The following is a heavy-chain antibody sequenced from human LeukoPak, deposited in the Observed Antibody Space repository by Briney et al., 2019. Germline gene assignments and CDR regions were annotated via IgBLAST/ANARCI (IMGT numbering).Heavy chain of an antibody. J-gene: IGHJ4*02. CDR1: GFTFSSYS. Sequence: GGSLRLSCAASGFTFSSYSMNWVRQAPGKGLEWVSSISSSSSYIYYADSVKGRFTISRDNAKNSLYLQMNSLRAEDTAVYYCARDKGTQLRYFDWFTYYFDYWGQGTLVTVSS. CDR3: ARDKGTQLRYFDWFTYYFDY. V-gene: IGHV3-21*01. CDR2: ISSSSSYI. D-gene: IGHD3-9*01.